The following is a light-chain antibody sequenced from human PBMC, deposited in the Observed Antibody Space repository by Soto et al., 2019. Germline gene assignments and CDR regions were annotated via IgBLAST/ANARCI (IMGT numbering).Light chain of an antibody. Sequence: EIVLTQSPATLSLSPGERATLSCRASQSVSSYLAWYQQKPGQAHRLLIYVASNRATGIPARFSGSGSVTDFTLTISSLEPEEFAIYYCQQRSNWPWTFGQGTKVEIK. CDR1: QSVSSY. CDR2: VAS. V-gene: IGKV3-11*01. CDR3: QQRSNWPWT. J-gene: IGKJ1*01.